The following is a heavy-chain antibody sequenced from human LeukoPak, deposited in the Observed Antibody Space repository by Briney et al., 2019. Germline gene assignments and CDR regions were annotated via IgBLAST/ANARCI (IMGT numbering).Heavy chain of an antibody. V-gene: IGHV4-4*07. CDR2: IYTSGST. CDR1: GGSISSYY. Sequence: PSETLSLTCTVSGGSISSYYWNWIRQPAGKGLEWIGHIYTSGSTNYNSSLKSRVTMSVDTSKNQFSVKLNSVIAADTAMYYCARGVYSGNGYYFDYWGQGTLVTVSS. J-gene: IGHJ4*02. D-gene: IGHD2-8*01. CDR3: ARGVYSGNGYYFDY.